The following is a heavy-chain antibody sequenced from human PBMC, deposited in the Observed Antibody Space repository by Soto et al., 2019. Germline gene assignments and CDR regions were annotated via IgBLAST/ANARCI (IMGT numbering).Heavy chain of an antibody. CDR1: GDSVSSYSAA. Sequence: SQTLSLTCAISGDSVSSYSAAWNWIRQSPSGGLEWLGRTYYRSRFFSDYAESVKSRIIINPDTSKNQCSLQLKSVTPEDTAVYFCAKGDNLGPKTGYAFDPWGQGIMVTVSS. D-gene: IGHD5-12*01. CDR3: AKGDNLGPKTGYAFDP. V-gene: IGHV6-1*01. CDR2: TYYRSRFFS. J-gene: IGHJ5*02.